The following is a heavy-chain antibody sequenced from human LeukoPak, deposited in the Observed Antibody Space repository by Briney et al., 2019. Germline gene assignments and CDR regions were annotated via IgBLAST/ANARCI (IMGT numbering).Heavy chain of an antibody. Sequence: GGSLRLSCAASGFTLSTYSMTWVRQAPGKGLEWASSISTSSSYIYYADSVKGRFTISRDNTKNSLYLQTSSLRAEDTAVYYCARVEGSSLCDYWGQGTLVTVSS. CDR1: GFTLSTYS. CDR3: ARVEGSSLCDY. CDR2: ISTSSSYI. V-gene: IGHV3-21*01. D-gene: IGHD3-10*01. J-gene: IGHJ4*02.